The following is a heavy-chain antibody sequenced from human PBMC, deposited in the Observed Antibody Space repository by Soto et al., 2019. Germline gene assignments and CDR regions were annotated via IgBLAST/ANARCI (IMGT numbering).Heavy chain of an antibody. V-gene: IGHV4-34*01. CDR3: ARDKHSVVVPAAIRGMDV. J-gene: IGHJ6*02. CDR2: INHSGST. D-gene: IGHD2-2*02. Sequence: SETLSLTCAVYGGSFSGYYWSWIRQPPGKGLEWIGEINHSGSTNYNPSLKSRVTISVDTSKNQFSLKLSSVTAADTAVYYCARDKHSVVVPAAIRGMDVWGQGTTVTVSS. CDR1: GGSFSGYY.